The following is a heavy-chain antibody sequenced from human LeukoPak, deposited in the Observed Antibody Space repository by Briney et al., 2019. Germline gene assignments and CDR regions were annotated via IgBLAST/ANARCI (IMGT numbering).Heavy chain of an antibody. J-gene: IGHJ1*01. CDR3: AREVQGYYDSSGYSGPFQH. Sequence: SVKVSCKASGGTFSSYAISWARQAPGQGLEWMGRIIPILGIANYAQKFQGRVTITADKSTSTAYMELSSLRSEDTAVYYCAREVQGYYDSSGYSGPFQHWGQGTLVTVSS. D-gene: IGHD3-22*01. CDR2: IIPILGIA. CDR1: GGTFSSYA. V-gene: IGHV1-69*04.